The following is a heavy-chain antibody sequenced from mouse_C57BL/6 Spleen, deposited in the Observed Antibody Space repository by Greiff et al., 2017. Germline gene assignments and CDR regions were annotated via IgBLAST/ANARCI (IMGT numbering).Heavy chain of an antibody. Sequence: QVQLQQPGAELVRPGTSVKLSCKASGYTFTSYWMHWVKQRPGQGLEWIGVIDPSDSYTNYNQKFKGKATLTVDTSSSTAYMQLSSLTSEDSAVYYCAPWGDDYDRGYAMDYWGQGTSVTVSS. CDR2: IDPSDSYT. CDR1: GYTFTSYW. D-gene: IGHD2-4*01. V-gene: IGHV1-59*01. J-gene: IGHJ4*01. CDR3: APWGDDYDRGYAMDY.